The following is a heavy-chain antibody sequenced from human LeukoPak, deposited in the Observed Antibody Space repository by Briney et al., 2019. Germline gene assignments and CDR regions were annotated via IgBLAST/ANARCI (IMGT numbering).Heavy chain of an antibody. J-gene: IGHJ4*02. D-gene: IGHD3-10*01. V-gene: IGHV1-18*01. CDR2: ISAYNGNT. Sequence: ASMKVSCKASGYTLTSYDINWVRQATGQGLEWMGWISAYNGNTNYAQKLQGRVTMTTDTSTSTAYMELRSLRSDDTAVYYCARESYYGSGSIYWGQGTLVTVSS. CDR3: ARESYYGSGSIY. CDR1: GYTLTSYD.